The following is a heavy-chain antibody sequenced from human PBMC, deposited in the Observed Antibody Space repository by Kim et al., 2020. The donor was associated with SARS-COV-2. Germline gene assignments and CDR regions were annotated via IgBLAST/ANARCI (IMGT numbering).Heavy chain of an antibody. J-gene: IGHJ4*02. Sequence: PGGSLRLSCAASGFTFSTYSMNWVRQPPGKGLEWVSSISITGSHIYYADSMKGRFTVSRDNAKNSVYLQMNSLRAEDTAVYYCARGHTVTQREDLLDFWGQGTLVTVSS. V-gene: IGHV3-21*01. CDR1: GFTFSTYS. D-gene: IGHD4-4*01. CDR2: ISITGSHI. CDR3: ARGHTVTQREDLLDF.